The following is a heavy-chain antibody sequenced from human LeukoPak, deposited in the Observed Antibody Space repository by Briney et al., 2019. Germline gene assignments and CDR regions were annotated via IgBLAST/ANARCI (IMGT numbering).Heavy chain of an antibody. CDR1: GGSFSGYY. J-gene: IGHJ6*02. CDR2: INHSGST. D-gene: IGHD3-10*01. V-gene: IGHV4-34*01. CDR3: ATLRVTMLRGTYGMDV. Sequence: SETLSLTCAVYGGSFSGYYWSWIRQPPGKGLEWIGEINHSGSTNYNPSLKSRVTISVDTSKNQFSLKLSSVTAADTAVYYCATLRVTMLRGTYGMDVWGQGTTVIVSS.